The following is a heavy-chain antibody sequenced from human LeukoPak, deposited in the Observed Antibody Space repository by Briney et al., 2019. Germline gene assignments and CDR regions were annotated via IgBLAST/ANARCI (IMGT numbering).Heavy chain of an antibody. Sequence: SETLSLTCTVSGGSISSSSYYWGWIRQPPGKGLEWIGSIYYSGSTYYNPSLKSRVTISVDTSKNQFSLKVSSVTAADTAVYYCARRELLTTPDAFAIWGQGTMVTVSS. CDR3: ARRELLTTPDAFAI. V-gene: IGHV4-39*01. D-gene: IGHD3-10*01. CDR1: GGSISSSSYY. CDR2: IYYSGST. J-gene: IGHJ3*02.